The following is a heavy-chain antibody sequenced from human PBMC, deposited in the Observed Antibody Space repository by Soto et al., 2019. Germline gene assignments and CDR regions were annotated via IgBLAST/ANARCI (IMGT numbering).Heavy chain of an antibody. Sequence: ASVKVSCKASGYTFTSYGISWVRQAPGQGLEWMGWISAYNGNTNYAQKLQGRVTMTTDTSTSTAYMELRSLRSDDTAVYYCAIYDSSGYYSTGFQHWGQGTLVTVSS. V-gene: IGHV1-18*01. J-gene: IGHJ1*01. CDR2: ISAYNGNT. CDR3: AIYDSSGYYSTGFQH. D-gene: IGHD3-22*01. CDR1: GYTFTSYG.